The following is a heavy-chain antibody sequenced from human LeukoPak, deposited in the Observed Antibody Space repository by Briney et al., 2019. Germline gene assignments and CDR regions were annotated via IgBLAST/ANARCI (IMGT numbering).Heavy chain of an antibody. Sequence: SETLSLTCAVSGGSISSSNWWSWVRQPPGKGLEWIGEISQSGSTNYNPSLKSRVTMSVDKSKNQFSLKLTSVTAADTAVYYCARAGRYYDSTGYYWYFDYWGQGNLVSVSS. D-gene: IGHD3-22*01. V-gene: IGHV4-4*02. J-gene: IGHJ4*02. CDR3: ARAGRYYDSTGYYWYFDY. CDR1: GGSISSSNW. CDR2: ISQSGST.